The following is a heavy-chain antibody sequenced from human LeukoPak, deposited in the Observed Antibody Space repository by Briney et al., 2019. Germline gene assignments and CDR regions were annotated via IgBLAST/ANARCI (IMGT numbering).Heavy chain of an antibody. D-gene: IGHD3-10*01. V-gene: IGHV3-73*01. Sequence: GGSLRLSCAASGFTFSGSAIHWVRQASGKGLEWVGRIRSKANSYATAYAASVKGRFTIFRDDSKNTAYLQMNSLKTEDTAVYYCTRDNGRITMVRGVTYYYYYGMDVWGKGTTVTVSS. J-gene: IGHJ6*04. CDR1: GFTFSGSA. CDR3: TRDNGRITMVRGVTYYYYYGMDV. CDR2: IRSKANSYAT.